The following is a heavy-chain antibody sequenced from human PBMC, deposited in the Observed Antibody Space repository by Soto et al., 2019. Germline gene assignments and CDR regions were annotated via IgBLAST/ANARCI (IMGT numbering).Heavy chain of an antibody. CDR2: INSDGSST. CDR3: ARDGYSSSWLGLGDYYYGMDV. CDR1: GFTFSSYW. J-gene: IGHJ6*02. Sequence: QPGGSLRLSCAASGFTFSSYWMHWVRQAPGKGLVWVSRINSDGSSTSYADSVKGRFTISRDNAKNTLYLQMNSLRAEDTAVYYCARDGYSSSWLGLGDYYYGMDVWGQGTTVTVSS. V-gene: IGHV3-74*01. D-gene: IGHD6-13*01.